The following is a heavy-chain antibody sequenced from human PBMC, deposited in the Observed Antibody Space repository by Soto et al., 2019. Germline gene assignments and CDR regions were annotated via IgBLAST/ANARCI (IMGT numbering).Heavy chain of an antibody. CDR1: GYSFTGYW. CDR2: IYPGDSDT. D-gene: IGHD6-19*01. J-gene: IGHJ6*02. Sequence: GEPLKISYNGSGYSFTGYWIGWVRQMPGKGLEWMGIIYPGDSDTRYSPSFQRQVTISADKSISTDYLQWSSLKASDTAMYYCARAQDLAVEDFYYYYGIDVWGQGTTVTRSS. CDR3: ARAQDLAVEDFYYYYGIDV. V-gene: IGHV5-51*01.